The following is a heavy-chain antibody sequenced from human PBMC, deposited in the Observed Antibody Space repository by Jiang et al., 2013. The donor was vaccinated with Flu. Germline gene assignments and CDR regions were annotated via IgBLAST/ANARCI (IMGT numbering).Heavy chain of an antibody. D-gene: IGHD1-26*01. J-gene: IGHJ4*02. CDR2: IWYDGSNK. V-gene: IGHV3-33*01. Sequence: QLLESGGGVVQPGRSLRLSCAASGFTFSSYGMHWVRQAPGKGLEWVAVIWYDGSNKYYADSVKGRFTISRDNSKNTLYLQMNSLRAEDTAVYYCARAPEWELLPYLDYWGQGTLVTVSS. CDR3: ARAPEWELLPYLDY. CDR1: GFTFSSYG.